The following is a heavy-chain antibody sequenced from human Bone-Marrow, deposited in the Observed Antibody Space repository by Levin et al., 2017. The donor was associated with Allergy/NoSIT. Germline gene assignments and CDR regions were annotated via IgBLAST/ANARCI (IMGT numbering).Heavy chain of an antibody. D-gene: IGHD3-22*01. V-gene: IGHV4-34*01. CDR2: INHSGST. CDR1: GGSFSGYY. CDR3: AVEDYYDSSGPSGRRYYYGMDV. Sequence: SQTLSLTCAVYGGSFSGYYWSWIRQPPGKGLEWIGEINHSGSTNYNPSLKSRVTISVDTSKNQFSLKLSSVTAADTAVYYCAVEDYYDSSGPSGRRYYYGMDVWGQGTTVTVSS. J-gene: IGHJ6*02.